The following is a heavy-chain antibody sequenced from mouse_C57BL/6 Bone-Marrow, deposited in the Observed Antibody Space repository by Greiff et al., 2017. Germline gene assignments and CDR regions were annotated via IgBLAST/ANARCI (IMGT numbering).Heavy chain of an antibody. CDR1: GFNIQDDY. CDR2: IDPENGDT. D-gene: IGHD1-2*01. CDR3: TTWATANYYSMDY. J-gene: IGHJ4*01. V-gene: IGHV14-4*01. Sequence: VQLQQSGAELVRPGASVKLSCTASGFNIQDDYMHWVKQRPEQGLEWIGWIDPENGDTEYASKFQGKATITADTSSNTAYLQLSSLTSEDTAVYYCTTWATANYYSMDYWGQGTSVTVAS.